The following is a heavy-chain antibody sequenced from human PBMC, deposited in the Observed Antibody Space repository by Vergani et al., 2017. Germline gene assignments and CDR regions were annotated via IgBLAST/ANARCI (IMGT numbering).Heavy chain of an antibody. CDR3: ARSGVSGWYRNDY. CDR1: GFTFSSYS. J-gene: IGHJ4*02. V-gene: IGHV3-21*01. Sequence: EVQLVESGGGLVKPGGSLRLSCAASGFTFSSYSMNWVRQAPGKGLEWVSSISSSSSYIYYADSVKGRFTISRDNAKNSLYLQMNSLRAEDTAVYYCARSGVSGWYRNDYWGQGTLVTVSS. CDR2: ISSSSSYI. D-gene: IGHD6-19*01.